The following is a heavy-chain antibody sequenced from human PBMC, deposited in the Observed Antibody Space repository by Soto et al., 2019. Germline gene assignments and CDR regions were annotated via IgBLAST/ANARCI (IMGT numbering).Heavy chain of an antibody. D-gene: IGHD2-2*01. CDR3: ARKYAFSSDY. J-gene: IGHJ4*02. Sequence: PSETLSLTCSVSGGSMRSYYWSWIRQPPGKGLEWIGYIHDSGITDYNPSLKSRATISIDTFRNQISLNLHSVTAADTAVYYCARKYAFSSDYWGQGTVVTSPQ. V-gene: IGHV4-59*01. CDR2: IHDSGIT. CDR1: GGSMRSYY.